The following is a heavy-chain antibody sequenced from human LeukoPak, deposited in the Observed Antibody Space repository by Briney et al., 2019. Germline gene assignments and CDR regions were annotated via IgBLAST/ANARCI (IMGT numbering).Heavy chain of an antibody. D-gene: IGHD3-10*01. CDR3: ARDRGSTEFDY. Sequence: QTGGSLRLSCAASGFTFSSYGMSWVRQAPGKGLEWVSATSGSGGSTYYADSVKGRFTISRDNSKNTLYLQMNSLRAEDTAVYYCARDRGSTEFDYWGQGTLVTVSS. CDR1: GFTFSSYG. V-gene: IGHV3-23*01. J-gene: IGHJ4*02. CDR2: TSGSGGST.